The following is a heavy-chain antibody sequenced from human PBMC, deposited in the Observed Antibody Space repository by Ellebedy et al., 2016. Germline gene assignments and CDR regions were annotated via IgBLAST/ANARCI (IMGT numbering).Heavy chain of an antibody. J-gene: IGHJ4*02. D-gene: IGHD3-3*01. Sequence: GGSLRLSXPASGFIFTIAGMTWVRPAPGKGLEWVATIVFSGTATYYSDSVKGRFIISRDNAKNSLFLQMNSLRVEDTAVYYCARDGSEWSRDYWGQGTLVTVSS. CDR3: ARDGSEWSRDY. CDR1: GFIFTIAG. V-gene: IGHV3-21*01. CDR2: IVFSGTAT.